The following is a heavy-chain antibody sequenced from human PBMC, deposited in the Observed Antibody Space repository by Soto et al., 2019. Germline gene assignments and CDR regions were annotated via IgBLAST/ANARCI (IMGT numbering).Heavy chain of an antibody. Sequence: GGSLRLSCAASGFTFSDYYMSWIRQAPGKGLEWVAMTTQDGSGKHYVDSVKGRFTISRDSAKNSMYLQMNSLTVEDTAMYYCASLDTAMIKTAGYWGQGTQVTVSS. D-gene: IGHD5-18*01. V-gene: IGHV3-7*01. J-gene: IGHJ4*02. CDR1: GFTFSDYY. CDR3: ASLDTAMIKTAGY. CDR2: TTQDGSGK.